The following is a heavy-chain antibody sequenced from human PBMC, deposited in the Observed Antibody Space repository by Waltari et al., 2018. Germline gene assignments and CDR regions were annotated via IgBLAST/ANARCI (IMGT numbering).Heavy chain of an antibody. J-gene: IGHJ3*02. D-gene: IGHD3-22*01. CDR3: ARDHGSSGRGAFDI. CDR1: GFTFSSCY. CDR2: VNEDGSVQ. V-gene: IGHV3-7*01. Sequence: EVQLVESGGGLVQPGGSLRLSCAASGFTFSSCYMSWVRQAPWKGRGWVANVNEDGSVQQYVDSMVGRFTVSRDKTKNSLYLHLNSLGAEDTAVYYCARDHGSSGRGAFDIWGQGTMVTVSS.